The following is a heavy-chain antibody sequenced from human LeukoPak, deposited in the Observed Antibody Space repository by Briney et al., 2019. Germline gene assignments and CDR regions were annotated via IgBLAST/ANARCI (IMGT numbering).Heavy chain of an antibody. D-gene: IGHD6-13*01. CDR1: GESFSGYY. Sequence: SETLSLTCAVYGESFSGYYWSWIRQPPGKGLEWIGEINHSGSTNYNPSLKGRVTISVDTSKNQFSLKLSSVTAADTAVYYCARGLRSSSWYGGGYFDYWGQGTLVTVSS. J-gene: IGHJ4*02. CDR3: ARGLRSSSWYGGGYFDY. CDR2: INHSGST. V-gene: IGHV4-34*01.